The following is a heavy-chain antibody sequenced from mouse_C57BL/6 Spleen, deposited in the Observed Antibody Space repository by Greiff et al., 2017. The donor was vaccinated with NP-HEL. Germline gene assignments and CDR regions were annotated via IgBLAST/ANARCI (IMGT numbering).Heavy chain of an antibody. V-gene: IGHV1-80*01. Sequence: VQLQESGAELVKPGASVKISCKASGYAFSSYWMNWVKQRPGKGLEWIGQIYPGDGDTNYNGKFKGKATLTADKSSSTAYMQLSSLTSEDSAVYFCASNYGEGYFDYWGQGTTLTVSS. D-gene: IGHD1-1*01. CDR2: IYPGDGDT. CDR1: GYAFSSYW. CDR3: ASNYGEGYFDY. J-gene: IGHJ2*01.